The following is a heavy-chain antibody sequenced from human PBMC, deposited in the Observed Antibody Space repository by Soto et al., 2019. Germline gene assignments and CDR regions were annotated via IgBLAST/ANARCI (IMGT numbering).Heavy chain of an antibody. CDR2: IDPDDSYT. Sequence: GESLKISCKGSGYSFTNYWINWVRQMPGKGLEWMGRIDPDDSYTNYSPSFQGHVTISVDKSINTAYLQWSSLQASDTAIYYCATIHTQPSCTGSTCPGYWGQGTLVTVSS. V-gene: IGHV5-10-1*01. CDR3: ATIHTQPSCTGSTCPGY. J-gene: IGHJ4*02. D-gene: IGHD2-8*02. CDR1: GYSFTNYW.